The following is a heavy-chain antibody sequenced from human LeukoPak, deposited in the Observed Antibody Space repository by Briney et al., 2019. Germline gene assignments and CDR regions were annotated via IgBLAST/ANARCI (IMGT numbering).Heavy chain of an antibody. CDR3: ASGKTGTNDY. D-gene: IGHD1-1*01. V-gene: IGHV4-39*07. J-gene: IGHJ4*02. CDR1: GGSISSSSYY. CDR2: IYHSGST. Sequence: SETLSLTCTVSGGSISSSSYYWGWIRQPPGKGLEWIGSIYHSGSTYYNPSLKSRVTISVDTSKNQFSLKLSSVTAADTAVYYCASGKTGTNDYWGQGTLVTVSS.